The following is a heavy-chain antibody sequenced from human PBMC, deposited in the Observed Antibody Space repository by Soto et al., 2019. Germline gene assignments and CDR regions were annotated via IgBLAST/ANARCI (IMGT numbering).Heavy chain of an antibody. Sequence: GASVKVSCKASGYTFTSYGISWVRQAPGQGLEWMGWISACNGNANYAQKFQGRVTITADESTSTAYMELSSLRSEDTAVYYCARDMGRYYYGSGSFYGMDVWGQGTTVTVSS. CDR3: ARDMGRYYYGSGSFYGMDV. V-gene: IGHV1-18*04. J-gene: IGHJ6*02. CDR1: GYTFTSYG. D-gene: IGHD3-10*01. CDR2: ISACNGNA.